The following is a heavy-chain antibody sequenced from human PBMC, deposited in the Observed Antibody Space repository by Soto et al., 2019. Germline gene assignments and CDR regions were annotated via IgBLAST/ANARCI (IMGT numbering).Heavy chain of an antibody. V-gene: IGHV3-23*01. J-gene: IGHJ4*02. CDR2: IKGSGGSGSDT. D-gene: IGHD2-15*01. CDR3: AKVLGYPYASPYFDY. Sequence: RVSPTLSCAASEFSFSAYAMSWVRQAPGKGLEWVSTIKGSGGSGSDTYYADSVKGRFTVSRDNSENTLYLQMNSLRVEDMAIYYCAKVLGYPYASPYFDYCRQ. CDR1: EFSFSAYA.